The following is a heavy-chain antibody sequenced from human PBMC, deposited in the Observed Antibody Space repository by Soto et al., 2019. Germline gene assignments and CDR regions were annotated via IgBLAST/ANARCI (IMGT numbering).Heavy chain of an antibody. Sequence: SGPTLVNPTQTLTLTCTFSGFSLSTSGVGVGWIRQPPGKALEWLALIYWDDDKRYSPSLQSRLTITKDTSKNLVVLTMTNMDPVDTATYYCVHTTGAKPFDYWGQGTLVTVSS. CDR2: IYWDDDK. V-gene: IGHV2-5*02. CDR3: VHTTGAKPFDY. J-gene: IGHJ4*02. D-gene: IGHD1-26*01. CDR1: GFSLSTSGVG.